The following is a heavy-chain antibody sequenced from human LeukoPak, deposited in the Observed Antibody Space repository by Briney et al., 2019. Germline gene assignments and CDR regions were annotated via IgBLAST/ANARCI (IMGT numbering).Heavy chain of an antibody. J-gene: IGHJ4*02. CDR1: GGSISSGGYY. CDR2: IYTSGST. D-gene: IGHD3-10*01. CDR3: ARETYYYGSVNLDY. V-gene: IGHV4-61*02. Sequence: SQTLSLTCTVSGGSISSGGYYWSWIRQPAGKGLEWIGRIYTSGSTNYNPSLKSRVTISVDTSKNQFSLKLSSVTAADTAVYYCARETYYYGSVNLDYWGQGTLVTVSS.